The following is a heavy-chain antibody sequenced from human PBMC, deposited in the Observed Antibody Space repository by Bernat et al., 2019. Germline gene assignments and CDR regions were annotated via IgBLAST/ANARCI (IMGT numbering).Heavy chain of an antibody. V-gene: IGHV3-23*01. CDR3: AKDSVGLLLAQFVY. D-gene: IGHD2-15*01. J-gene: IGHJ4*02. Sequence: EVQLLESGGGLVQPGGSLRLSCAASGFTFSSYAMSWVRQAPGKGQEWVSAISGSGGSTYYADSVKGRFTISRDNSKNTLYLQMNSLRAEDPAVYYCAKDSVGLLLAQFVYWGQGTLVTVSS. CDR1: GFTFSSYA. CDR2: ISGSGGST.